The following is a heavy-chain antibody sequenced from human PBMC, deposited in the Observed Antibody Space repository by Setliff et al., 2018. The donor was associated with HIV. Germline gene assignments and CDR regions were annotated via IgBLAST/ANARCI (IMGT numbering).Heavy chain of an antibody. J-gene: IGHJ5*01. CDR2: IKADGTDK. CDR3: ARDWNGDGRSIDS. D-gene: IGHD1-1*01. CDR1: GFTFSAHQ. V-gene: IGHV3-7*03. Sequence: LRLSCAASGFTFSAHQMSWVRQPPGKGLEWVANIKADGTDKYYVDSVKGRFAISRDNSKNSLYLQMNCLRAGDTAVYYCARDWNGDGRSIDSWGQGTLVTVSS.